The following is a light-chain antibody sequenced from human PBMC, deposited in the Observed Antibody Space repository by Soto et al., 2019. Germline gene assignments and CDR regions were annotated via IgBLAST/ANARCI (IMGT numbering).Light chain of an antibody. CDR2: AAY. V-gene: IGKV3-15*01. CDR1: QSVRSN. J-gene: IGKJ5*01. CDR3: QQYNEWPPFT. Sequence: ELVMKQSPATLSLSPGESATLSCRASQSVRSNLAWYQQKPGQAPRLVIYAAYTRATGIPDRFSGSVSGTEFTLTISSLQSEDFAVYYCQQYNEWPPFTFGQGTRLDIK.